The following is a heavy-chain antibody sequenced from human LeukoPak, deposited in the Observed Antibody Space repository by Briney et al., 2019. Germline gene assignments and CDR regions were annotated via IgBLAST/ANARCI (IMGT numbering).Heavy chain of an antibody. CDR1: RFTFSSYA. V-gene: IGHV3-23*01. CDR2: ISGSGGST. J-gene: IGHJ3*02. Sequence: GGSLRLSYAASRFTFSSYAMSWVRQAPGKGLEWVSAISGSGGSTYYADSVKGRFTISRDNSKNTLYLQMNSLRAEDTAVYYCAKLGYCSGGSCYSVPFDIWGQGTMVTVSS. D-gene: IGHD2-15*01. CDR3: AKLGYCSGGSCYSVPFDI.